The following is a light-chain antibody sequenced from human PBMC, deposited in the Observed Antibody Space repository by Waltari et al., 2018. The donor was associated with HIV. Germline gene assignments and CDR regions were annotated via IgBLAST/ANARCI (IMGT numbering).Light chain of an antibody. J-gene: IGLJ1*01. Sequence: QSALTQPASVSGSPGQSITISCPGTSCAVGGYTYVSWYQQHPGKAPKLMIYEVSNRPSGVSNRFSASKSGNTASLTISGLQAEDEADYYCISYTSSSTPYVFGTGTTVTV. CDR3: ISYTSSSTPYV. CDR1: SCAVGGYTY. CDR2: EVS. V-gene: IGLV2-14*01.